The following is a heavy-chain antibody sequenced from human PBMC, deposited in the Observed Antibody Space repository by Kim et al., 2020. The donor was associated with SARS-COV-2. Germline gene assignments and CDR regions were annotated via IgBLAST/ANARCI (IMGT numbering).Heavy chain of an antibody. CDR2: IYYSGST. Sequence: SETLSLTCTVSGGSISSSSYYWGWIRQPPGKGLEWIGSIYYSGSTYYNPSLKSRVTISVDTSKNQFSLKLSSVTAADTAVYYCARDWNDAHYYYGMDVWGQGTTVTVSS. V-gene: IGHV4-39*07. CDR3: ARDWNDAHYYYGMDV. D-gene: IGHD1-1*01. CDR1: GGSISSSSYY. J-gene: IGHJ6*02.